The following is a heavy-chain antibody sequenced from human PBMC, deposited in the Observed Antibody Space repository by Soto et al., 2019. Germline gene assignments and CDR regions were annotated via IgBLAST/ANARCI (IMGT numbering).Heavy chain of an antibody. CDR1: GFTFSSYG. Sequence: QVQLVESGGGVVQPGRSLRLSCAASGFTFSSYGMHWVRQAPGKGLEWVAVISYDGSNKYYADSVKGRFTISRDNSKNXXYLQMNSLRAEDTAVYYCAKSMITFGGVIVKYFDYWGQGTLVTVSS. D-gene: IGHD3-16*02. CDR2: ISYDGSNK. CDR3: AKSMITFGGVIVKYFDY. J-gene: IGHJ4*02. V-gene: IGHV3-30*18.